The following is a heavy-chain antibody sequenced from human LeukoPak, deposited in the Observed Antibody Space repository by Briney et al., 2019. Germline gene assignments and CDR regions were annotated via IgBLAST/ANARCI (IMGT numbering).Heavy chain of an antibody. CDR1: GGSISRGDYY. V-gene: IGHV4-30-4*08. J-gene: IGHJ5*02. Sequence: SETLSLTCTVSGGSISRGDYYWPWIRQPPGKGLEWLGYIHYSRSIHYNPSLKSRLTISVDTSKNQFSLKLSSVTAADTAVYYCARVHVYLGTAMQVLDPWGQGTLVTVSS. D-gene: IGHD5-18*01. CDR3: ARVHVYLGTAMQVLDP. CDR2: IHYSRSI.